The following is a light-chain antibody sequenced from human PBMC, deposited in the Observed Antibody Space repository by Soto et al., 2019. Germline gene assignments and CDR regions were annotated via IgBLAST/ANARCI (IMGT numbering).Light chain of an antibody. V-gene: IGKV3-20*01. CDR2: GES. J-gene: IGKJ3*01. CDR1: QSVSRKY. Sequence: DIVLTQSPGTLSLSPGERATLSCRASQSVSRKYLAWYQQKPGQAPRVLIYGESIRATGIPERFSCGGSGTDFTVTITRLEPEDFAVYYCQQYGRSLFTFGPGTKVDIK. CDR3: QQYGRSLFT.